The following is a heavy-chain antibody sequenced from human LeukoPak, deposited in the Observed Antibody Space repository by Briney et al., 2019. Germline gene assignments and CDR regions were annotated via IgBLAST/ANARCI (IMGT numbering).Heavy chain of an antibody. D-gene: IGHD2-15*01. CDR3: ARSGYCSGGSCYSSNWFDP. CDR1: GFTFSSYW. Sequence: GGSPRLSCAASGFTFSSYWMSWVGQAPGKGLEGVANIKQDGSEKYYVDSVKGRFTISRDNAKNSLYLQMNSLRAEDTAVYYCARSGYCSGGSCYSSNWFDPWGQGTLVTVSS. CDR2: IKQDGSEK. J-gene: IGHJ5*02. V-gene: IGHV3-7*01.